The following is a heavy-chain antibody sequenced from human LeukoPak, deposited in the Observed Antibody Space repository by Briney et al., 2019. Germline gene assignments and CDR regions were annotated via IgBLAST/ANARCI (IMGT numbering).Heavy chain of an antibody. CDR1: GGYISNNY. V-gene: IGHV4-59*08. J-gene: IGHJ4*02. CDR2: IYYSGST. Sequence: PSETLSLTCTVSGGYISNNYWSWIRQPPGKGLQWRGDIYYSGSTNYNPSLKSRVTISVDTSKNQFSLKLSSVTATDTGVYYCARHPGNDFGDYETDWGQGALVTV. CDR3: ARHPGNDFGDYETD. D-gene: IGHD4-17*01.